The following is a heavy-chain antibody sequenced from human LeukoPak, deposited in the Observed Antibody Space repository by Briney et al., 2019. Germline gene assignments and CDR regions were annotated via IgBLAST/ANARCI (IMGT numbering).Heavy chain of an antibody. CDR2: IYYNEST. CDR1: GGSISTYY. D-gene: IGHD6-19*01. V-gene: IGHV4-59*01. Sequence: SETLSLTCTVSGGSISTYYWSWIRQPVGKGLEWIGYIYYNESTNYNPSVKSRVTISADTSKNQFSLELRSVTAADTAVYYCARGRWLVNYWGQGTLVTVSS. J-gene: IGHJ4*02. CDR3: ARGRWLVNY.